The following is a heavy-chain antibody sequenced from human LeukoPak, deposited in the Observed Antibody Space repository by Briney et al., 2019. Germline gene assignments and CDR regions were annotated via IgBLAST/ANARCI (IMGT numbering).Heavy chain of an antibody. CDR2: ISGSGAST. D-gene: IGHD3-22*01. J-gene: IGHJ4*02. Sequence: PGGSLRLSCAASGFTFSSYAMTWVRQAPGKGLEWVSSISGSGASTYYADSVKGRFTISRDNSKNTLYLQMTSLRAEDTAVYYCSKVYYYDSSGYYYGLAYYFDYWGQGTLVTVSS. CDR1: GFTFSSYA. CDR3: SKVYYYDSSGYYYGLAYYFDY. V-gene: IGHV3-23*01.